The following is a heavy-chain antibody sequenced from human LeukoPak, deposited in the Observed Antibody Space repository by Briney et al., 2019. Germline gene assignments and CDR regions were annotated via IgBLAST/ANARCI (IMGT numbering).Heavy chain of an antibody. CDR2: IYTSGST. J-gene: IGHJ5*02. D-gene: IGHD2-2*01. Sequence: SETLSLTCTVSGGSISSYYWSWIRQPAGKGLEWIGRIYTSGSTNYNPPLKSRFTMSVDTSKNQFSLKLSSVTAADTAVYYCARFSCSSTSCLKGWFDPWGQGTLVTVSS. V-gene: IGHV4-4*07. CDR1: GGSISSYY. CDR3: ARFSCSSTSCLKGWFDP.